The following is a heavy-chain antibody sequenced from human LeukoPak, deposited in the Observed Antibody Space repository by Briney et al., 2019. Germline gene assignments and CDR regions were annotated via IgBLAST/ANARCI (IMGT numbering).Heavy chain of an antibody. CDR2: MNPNSGNT. D-gene: IGHD1-26*01. J-gene: IGHJ6*03. Sequence: GASVKVSCKASGYTFTSYDINWVGQATGQGLEWMGWMNPNSGNTGYAQRFQGRVTITRNTSISTAHMELSSLRSEDTAVYYCAREEGDLQGYMDVWGKGTTVTVSS. CDR1: GYTFTSYD. V-gene: IGHV1-8*01. CDR3: AREEGDLQGYMDV.